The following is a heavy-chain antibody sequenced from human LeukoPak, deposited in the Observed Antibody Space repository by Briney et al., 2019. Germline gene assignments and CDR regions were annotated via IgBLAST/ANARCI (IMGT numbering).Heavy chain of an antibody. CDR3: ARYNVLGMTTIGDYYYMVV. CDR1: GYAFTMYD. Sequence: VILCCTSAGYAFTMYDIGLVRHPQGQGIEWTGWIGGYNGNTKYAQKLQGRVTMTTETSTSTAYMELSSLRSDDSAVYYCARYNVLGMTTIGDYYYMVVWGKRATVTASS. CDR2: IGGYNGNT. D-gene: IGHD3-22*01. J-gene: IGHJ6*03. V-gene: IGHV1-18*01.